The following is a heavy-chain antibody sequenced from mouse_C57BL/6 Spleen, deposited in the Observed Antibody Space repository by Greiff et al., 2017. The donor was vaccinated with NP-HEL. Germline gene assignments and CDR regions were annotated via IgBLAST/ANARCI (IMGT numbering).Heavy chain of an antibody. CDR2: INPSSGYT. V-gene: IGHV1-4*01. CDR1: GYTFTSYT. Sequence: QVQLKESGAELARPGASVKMSCKASGYTFTSYTMHWVKQRPGQGLEWIGYINPSSGYTKYNQKFKDKATLTADKSSSTAYMQLSSLTSEDSAVYYCAREEGYIDYWGQGTTLTVSS. CDR3: AREEGYIDY. J-gene: IGHJ2*01.